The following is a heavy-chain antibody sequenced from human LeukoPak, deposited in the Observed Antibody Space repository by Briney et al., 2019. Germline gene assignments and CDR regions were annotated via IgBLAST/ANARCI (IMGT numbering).Heavy chain of an antibody. CDR2: ISSSGSHT. Sequence: GSLRLSCAASGFTFSSYEMNWVRQAPGKGLEWVSYISSSGSHTYYADSVEGRFTISRDNAKNSLYLQMNSLRAEDTAVYYCAREAPDYWGQGTLVTVSS. CDR3: AREAPDY. CDR1: GFTFSSYE. J-gene: IGHJ4*02. V-gene: IGHV3-48*03.